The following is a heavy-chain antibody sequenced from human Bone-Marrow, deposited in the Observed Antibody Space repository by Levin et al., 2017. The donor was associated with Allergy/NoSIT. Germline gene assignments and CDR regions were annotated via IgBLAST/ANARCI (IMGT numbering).Heavy chain of an antibody. V-gene: IGHV3-21*06. CDR3: ARSQGRSGWSYYYYGMDV. CDR1: GFDFNTYD. J-gene: IGHJ6*02. D-gene: IGHD6-19*01. Sequence: GGSLRLSCRGSGFDFNTYDMNWVRQAPGQGLEWVSSISGNSHYVYYADSVKGRFSISRDNAKNSMFLHMNSLRVEDTAVYYCARSQGRSGWSYYYYGMDVWGRGTTLTVSS. CDR2: ISGNSHYV.